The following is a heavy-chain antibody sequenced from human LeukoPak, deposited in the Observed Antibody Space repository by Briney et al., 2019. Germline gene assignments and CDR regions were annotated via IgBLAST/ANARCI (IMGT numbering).Heavy chain of an antibody. CDR1: GFTFSNAW. CDR2: IKSKTDGGTT. J-gene: IGHJ4*02. CDR3: TAPWYSSGWYRSTGDY. V-gene: IGHV3-15*01. Sequence: GGSLRLSCAASGFTFSNAWMSWVRRAPGKGLEWVGRIKSKTDGGTTDYAARVKGRFTISRDDSKNTLYLQMNSLKTEDTAVYYCTAPWYSSGWYRSTGDYWGQGTLVTVSS. D-gene: IGHD6-19*01.